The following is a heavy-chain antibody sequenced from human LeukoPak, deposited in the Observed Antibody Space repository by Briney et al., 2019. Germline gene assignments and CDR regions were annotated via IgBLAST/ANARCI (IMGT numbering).Heavy chain of an antibody. D-gene: IGHD3-9*01. CDR1: GFTFDDYA. CDR2: ISWNSGSI. J-gene: IGHJ4*02. V-gene: IGHV3-9*01. CDR3: AKDIRIYDILTGFGY. Sequence: GGSLRLSCAASGFTFDDYAMPWVRQAPGKGLEWVSGISWNSGSIGYADSVKGRFTISRDNAKNSLYLQMNSLRAEDTALYYCAKDIRIYDILTGFGYWGQGTLVTVSS.